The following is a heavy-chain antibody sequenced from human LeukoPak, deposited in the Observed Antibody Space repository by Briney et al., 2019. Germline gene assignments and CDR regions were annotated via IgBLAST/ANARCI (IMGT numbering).Heavy chain of an antibody. Sequence: SETLSLTCTVSGGSISSYYWSWIRQPPGKGLEWIGYIYYSGSTNYNPSLKSRVTISVDTSKNQFSLKLSSVTAADTAVYYCAREPLGYCSSTSCYYFDYWGQGTLVTVSS. CDR2: IYYSGST. CDR1: GGSISSYY. D-gene: IGHD2-2*01. J-gene: IGHJ4*02. V-gene: IGHV4-59*12. CDR3: AREPLGYCSSTSCYYFDY.